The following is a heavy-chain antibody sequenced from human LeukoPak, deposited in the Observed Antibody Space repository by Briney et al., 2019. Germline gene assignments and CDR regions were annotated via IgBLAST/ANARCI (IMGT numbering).Heavy chain of an antibody. CDR3: AKDFGSGSYTDY. J-gene: IGHJ4*02. CDR1: GFTFSSYA. CDR2: ISGSGGST. D-gene: IGHD3-3*01. Sequence: GGSLRLSCAASGFTFSSYAMTWVRQAPGEGLEWVSAISGSGGSTFYADSVKGRFTISRDNSKNTLYLQMNSLTAEDTAVYYCAKDFGSGSYTDYWGQGTLVTVSS. V-gene: IGHV3-23*01.